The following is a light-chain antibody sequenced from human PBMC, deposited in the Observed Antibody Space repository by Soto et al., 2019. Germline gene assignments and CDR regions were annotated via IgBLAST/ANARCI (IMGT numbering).Light chain of an antibody. V-gene: IGLV4-69*01. J-gene: IGLJ2*01. CDR2: VNSDGSR. CDR3: QTWGTGHVV. Sequence: QSVLTQSPSASASLGAAVKLTCTLVSGHSTYAIAWHRQQPERGPRYLMKVNSDGSRSKGDGIPDRFSGYSSGAERYLTISSLQSEDEADYYCQTWGTGHVVFGGGTKLTVL. CDR1: SGHSTYA.